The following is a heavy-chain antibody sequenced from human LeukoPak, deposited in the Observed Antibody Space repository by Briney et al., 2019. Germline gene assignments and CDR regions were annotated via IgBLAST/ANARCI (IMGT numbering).Heavy chain of an antibody. V-gene: IGHV4-39*01. CDR2: IYYSGST. CDR1: GGSISSSSYY. D-gene: IGHD3-3*01. Sequence: KPSETLSLTCTVSGGSISSSSYYWGWGRQPPGKGLEWIVSIYYSGSTYYNPSLKSRVTISVDTSKNQFSLKLSSVTAADTAVYYCARHVYDFWSGALNGYYYMDVWGKGTTVTVSS. J-gene: IGHJ6*03. CDR3: ARHVYDFWSGALNGYYYMDV.